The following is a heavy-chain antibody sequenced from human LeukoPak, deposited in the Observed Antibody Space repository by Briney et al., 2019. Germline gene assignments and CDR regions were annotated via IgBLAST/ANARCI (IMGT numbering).Heavy chain of an antibody. Sequence: TGGSLRLSCAAPGFNFSNYAMTWVRQAPGKGLEWVSTVNSNDRPYYADSVKGRFTISRDNSKNTLYLQMNTLRVEDTALYYCAKARAAVVEAAINYWGQGILVTASP. V-gene: IGHV3-23*01. D-gene: IGHD2-15*01. J-gene: IGHJ4*02. CDR2: VNSNDRP. CDR3: AKARAAVVEAAINY. CDR1: GFNFSNYA.